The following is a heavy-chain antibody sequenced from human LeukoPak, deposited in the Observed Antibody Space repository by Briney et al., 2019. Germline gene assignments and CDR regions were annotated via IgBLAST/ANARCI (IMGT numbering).Heavy chain of an antibody. D-gene: IGHD6-19*01. CDR3: ARGFIVVAGPSSDY. CDR1: GFTFSSYS. V-gene: IGHV3-21*01. CDR2: ISSSSSYI. J-gene: IGHJ4*02. Sequence: GGSLRLSCAASGFTFSSYSMNWVRQAPGKGLEWVSSISSSSSYIYYADSVKGRFTISRDNAKNSLYLQMNSLRAEDTAVYYCARGFIVVAGPSSDYWGQGTLVTVSS.